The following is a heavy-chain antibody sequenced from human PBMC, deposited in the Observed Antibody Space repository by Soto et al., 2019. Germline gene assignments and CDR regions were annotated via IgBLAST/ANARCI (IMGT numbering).Heavy chain of an antibody. CDR1: GFTFSSYS. V-gene: IGHV3-21*04. D-gene: IGHD5-12*01. J-gene: IGHJ4*02. Sequence: GRSLRLSCAASGFTFSSYSMNWVRQAPGKGLEWVSSISSSSSYIYYADSVKGRFTISRDNAKNSLYLQMNSLRAEDTAVYYCARDFGDIVATDWSYFDYWGQGTLLTVS. CDR3: ARDFGDIVATDWSYFDY. CDR2: ISSSSSYI.